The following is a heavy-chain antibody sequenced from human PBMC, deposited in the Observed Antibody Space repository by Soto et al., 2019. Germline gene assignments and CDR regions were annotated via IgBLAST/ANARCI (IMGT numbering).Heavy chain of an antibody. D-gene: IGHD3-3*01. Sequence: EVQLVESGEGLVKPGGSLRLSCAASGFTFSSAWMSWVRQAPGKGLEWVGRIKSKIEGGTIDYAAHVKVRFTISRDDSESTLYLQMNSLKTDDTAVYYCTTCLRSVYYKYWGQGALVTVSS. CDR1: GFTFSSAW. J-gene: IGHJ4*02. CDR3: TTCLRSVYYKY. CDR2: IKSKIEGGTI. V-gene: IGHV3-15*01.